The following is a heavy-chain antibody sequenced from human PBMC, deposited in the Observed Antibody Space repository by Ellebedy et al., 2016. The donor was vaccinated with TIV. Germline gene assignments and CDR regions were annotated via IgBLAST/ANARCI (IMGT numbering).Heavy chain of an antibody. V-gene: IGHV3-21*01. CDR3: ARDYGYSSGWYGGDYGMDV. CDR1: GFTFSSYS. CDR2: ISSSSSYI. Sequence: GGSLRLSCAASGFTFSSYSMNWVRQAPGKGLEWVSSISSSSSYIYYADSVKGRFTISRDNAKNSLYLQMNSLRAEDTAVYYCARDYGYSSGWYGGDYGMDVWGQGTTVTVSS. J-gene: IGHJ6*02. D-gene: IGHD6-19*01.